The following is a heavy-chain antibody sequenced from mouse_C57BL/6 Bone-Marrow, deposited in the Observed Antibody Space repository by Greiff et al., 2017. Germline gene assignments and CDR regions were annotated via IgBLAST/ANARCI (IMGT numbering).Heavy chain of an antibody. Sequence: VQLQQSGAELVRPGASVTLSCKASGYTFTDYEMHWVKQTPVHGLEWIGAIDPETGGTAYNQKFKGKAILTADKSSSTAYMELRSLTSEDSAVYCCTRGEQLRPYAYWGQGTLVTVSA. J-gene: IGHJ3*01. CDR1: GYTFTDYE. CDR2: IDPETGGT. V-gene: IGHV1-15*01. D-gene: IGHD3-2*02. CDR3: TRGEQLRPYAY.